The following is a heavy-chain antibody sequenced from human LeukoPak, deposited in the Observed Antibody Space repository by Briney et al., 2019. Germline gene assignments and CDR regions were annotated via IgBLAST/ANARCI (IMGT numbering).Heavy chain of an antibody. CDR1: GFPFSVYA. CDR2: INANSGTT. CDR3: AKPISGGLAVTADWFHP. Sequence: GGSLRLSCTASGFPFSVYAMSWLRQPPGKGLEWVSTINANSGTTSYAASVRGRFTISRDNSKNTLYLQLNTLRADDTATYYCAKPISGGLAVTADWFHPWGQGTLVVVSS. D-gene: IGHD6-19*01. V-gene: IGHV3-23*01. J-gene: IGHJ5*01.